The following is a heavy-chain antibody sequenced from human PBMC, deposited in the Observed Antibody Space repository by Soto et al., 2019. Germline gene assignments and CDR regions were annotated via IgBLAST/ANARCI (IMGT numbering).Heavy chain of an antibody. Sequence: QVQLVQSGAEVKKPGSSVKVSCKASGGTFSSYAISWVRQAPGQGLEWMGGIIPIFGTANYAQQFQGRVTITADESTSTAYMELRSLRSEDTAVYYCARDRGLYYGDYTGYFDYWGQGTLVTVSS. J-gene: IGHJ4*02. V-gene: IGHV1-69*01. CDR2: IIPIFGTA. CDR1: GGTFSSYA. D-gene: IGHD4-17*01. CDR3: ARDRGLYYGDYTGYFDY.